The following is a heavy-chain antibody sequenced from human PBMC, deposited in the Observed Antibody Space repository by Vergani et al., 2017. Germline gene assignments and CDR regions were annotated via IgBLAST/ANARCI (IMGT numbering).Heavy chain of an antibody. J-gene: IGHJ3*02. CDR2: IYYSGST. V-gene: IGHV4-31*03. Sequence: QVQLQESGPGLVKPSQTLSLTCTVSGGSISSGGYYWSWIRQHPGKGLEWIGYIYYSGSTYYNPSLKSRVTTSGATSKNQFSLKMSSVTAAATAVYYCARDSPMSGGSVDAFDIWGQGTMVTVSS. D-gene: IGHD2-15*01. CDR3: ARDSPMSGGSVDAFDI. CDR1: GGSISSGGYY.